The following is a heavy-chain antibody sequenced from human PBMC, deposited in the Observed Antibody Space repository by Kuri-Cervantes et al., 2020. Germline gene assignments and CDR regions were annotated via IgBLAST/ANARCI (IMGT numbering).Heavy chain of an antibody. CDR2: INHSGST. CDR3: ARDLADMWHYYYYMDV. V-gene: IGHV4-34*01. CDR1: GGSFSGYY. D-gene: IGHD2-21*01. Sequence: SETLSLTCAVYGGSFSGYYWSWIRQPPGKGLEWIGEINHSGSTNYNPSLKSRVTISVDKSKNQFSLKLSSVTAADTAVYYCARDLADMWHYYYYMDVWGKGTTVTVSS. J-gene: IGHJ6*03.